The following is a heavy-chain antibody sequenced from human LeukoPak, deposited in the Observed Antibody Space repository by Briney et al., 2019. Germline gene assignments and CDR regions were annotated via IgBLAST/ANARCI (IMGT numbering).Heavy chain of an antibody. CDR2: VFYSGTT. D-gene: IGHD3-9*01. Sequence: PSETLSLTCNVSGDYITTTNYYWAWIRQPPGKGLEWIASVFYSGTTCYNPSLKSRVTISMDTSRKQISLRLTSVTATDTAIYYCARRSRLYRHETTGYHVSWGQGTLVTVSS. J-gene: IGHJ5*02. CDR1: GDYITTTNYY. CDR3: ARRSRLYRHETTGYHVS. V-gene: IGHV4-39*01.